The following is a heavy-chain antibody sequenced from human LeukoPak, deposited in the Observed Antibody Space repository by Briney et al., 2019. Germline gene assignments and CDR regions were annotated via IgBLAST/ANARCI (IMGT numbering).Heavy chain of an antibody. CDR2: IYPGDSET. J-gene: IGHJ4*02. Sequence: GESLKISCKGSGNSLTNYWIGWVRQMPGKGLEWMGIIYPGDSETRNSPSFQGQVTISADKSISTAYLQWSSLKASDTAMYYCASLTGTYFDYWGQGTLVTVSS. CDR1: GNSLTNYW. V-gene: IGHV5-51*01. D-gene: IGHD7-27*01. CDR3: ASLTGTYFDY.